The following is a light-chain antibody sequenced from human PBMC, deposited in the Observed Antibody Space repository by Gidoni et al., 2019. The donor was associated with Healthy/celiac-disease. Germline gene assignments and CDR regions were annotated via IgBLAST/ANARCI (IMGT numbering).Light chain of an antibody. CDR2: GAS. V-gene: IGKV3-20*01. CDR3: QQYGSSPLT. J-gene: IGKJ4*01. CDR1: QSVSSSY. Sequence: SLSPGERATLSCRASQSVSSSYLAWYQQKPGQPPRLLIYGASSRATGIPDRFSGSGSGTDFTLTISRLEPEEFAVYYCQQYGSSPLTFGGGTKVEI.